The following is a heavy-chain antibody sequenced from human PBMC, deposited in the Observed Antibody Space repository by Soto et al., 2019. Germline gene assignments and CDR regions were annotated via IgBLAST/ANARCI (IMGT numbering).Heavy chain of an antibody. CDR3: ARDRERSLLGWRMVDY. J-gene: IGHJ4*02. V-gene: IGHV3-30-3*01. D-gene: IGHD3-3*01. Sequence: QVQLVESGGGVVQPGRSLRLSCAASGFTFSSYAMHWVRQAPGKGLEWVAVISYDGSNKYYADSVKGRCTSSRDNSKNTLYLEMNSLRAEDTAVYYWARDRERSLLGWRMVDYWGQGTLVTVSS. CDR2: ISYDGSNK. CDR1: GFTFSSYA.